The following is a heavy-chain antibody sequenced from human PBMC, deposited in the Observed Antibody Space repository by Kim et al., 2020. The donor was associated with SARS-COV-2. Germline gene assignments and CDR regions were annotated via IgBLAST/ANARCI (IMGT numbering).Heavy chain of an antibody. J-gene: IGHJ6*02. V-gene: IGHV3-43*02. CDR2: ISGDGGST. CDR1: GFTFDDYA. D-gene: IGHD3-10*01. Sequence: GGSLRLSCAASGFTFDDYAMHWVRQAPGKGLEWVSLISGDGGSTYYADSVKGRFTISRDNSKNSLYLQMNSLRTEDTALYYCAKDWRGYYGSGSYSRYGMDVWGQGTTVTVSS. CDR3: AKDWRGYYGSGSYSRYGMDV.